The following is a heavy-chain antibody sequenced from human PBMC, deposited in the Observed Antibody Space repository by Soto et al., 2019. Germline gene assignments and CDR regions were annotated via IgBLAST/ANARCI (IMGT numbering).Heavy chain of an antibody. CDR1: GFTFSSYW. D-gene: IGHD3-10*01. J-gene: IGHJ6*02. CDR2: INTDGSST. V-gene: IGHV3-74*01. Sequence: PGGSLRLSCVVSGFTFSSYWMHWVRQAPGKGLVWVSRINTDGSSTSYADSVKGRFTISRDNAKNTLYLQMNSLRAEDTAVYYCAREDSITMVRGFYYYYGMDVWGQGTTVTVSS. CDR3: AREDSITMVRGFYYYYGMDV.